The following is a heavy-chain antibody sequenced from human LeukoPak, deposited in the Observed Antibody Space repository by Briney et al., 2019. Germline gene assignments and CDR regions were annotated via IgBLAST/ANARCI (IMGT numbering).Heavy chain of an antibody. CDR1: GVSFSRHA. CDR3: ARDWHSSGWTFDY. V-gene: IGHV3-23*01. D-gene: IGHD6-19*01. CDR2: ITGSGGST. Sequence: GGSLRLSCAASGVSFSRHAMSWVRQAPGKGLEWVSGITGSGGSTYYAESVKGRFTISRDNSKNTLYLQMNSLRVEDTAVYYCARDWHSSGWTFDYWGQGTLVTVSS. J-gene: IGHJ4*02.